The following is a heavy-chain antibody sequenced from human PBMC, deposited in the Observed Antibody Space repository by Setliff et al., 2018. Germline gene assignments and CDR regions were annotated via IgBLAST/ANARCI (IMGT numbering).Heavy chain of an antibody. CDR1: GGSISSSSYY. J-gene: IGHJ4*02. Sequence: LSLTCTVSGGSISSSSYYWGWIRQPPGKGLEWIGSIYYSGSTYYNPSLKSRVTISVDTSKNQFSLKLSSVTAADTAVYYCARERMYYNFWSGYSVYWGQGTLVTVSS. CDR3: ARERMYYNFWSGYSVY. D-gene: IGHD3-3*01. V-gene: IGHV4-39*07. CDR2: IYYSGST.